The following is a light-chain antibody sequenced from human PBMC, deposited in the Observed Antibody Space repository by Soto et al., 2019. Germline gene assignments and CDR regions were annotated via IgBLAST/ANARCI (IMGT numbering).Light chain of an antibody. J-gene: IGLJ1*01. CDR2: DVS. Sequence: QSVLTQPPSASGSPGQSVTISCTGTSSDVGSYIYVSWYQHHPGKAPKLMIYDVSNRPSGVSNRFSGSKSGNTASLTISGIQAEDEAAYYCVSYTTFSSYVFGTGTKVTVL. V-gene: IGLV2-14*01. CDR3: VSYTTFSSYV. CDR1: SSDVGSYIY.